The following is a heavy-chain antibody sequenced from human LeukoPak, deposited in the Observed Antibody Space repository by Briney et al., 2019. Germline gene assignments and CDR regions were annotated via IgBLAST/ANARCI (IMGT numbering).Heavy chain of an antibody. CDR1: GFTFSSYS. V-gene: IGHV3-48*04. D-gene: IGHD3-16*01. J-gene: IGHJ4*02. Sequence: GGSLRLSCAASGFTFSSYSMNWVRQAPGKGLEWVSYISSSSSTIYYADSVKGRFTVSRDNAKNTLYLQMNSLRAEDTAVYYCASTYYDYVWGSLDYWGQGTLVTVSS. CDR3: ASTYYDYVWGSLDY. CDR2: ISSSSSTI.